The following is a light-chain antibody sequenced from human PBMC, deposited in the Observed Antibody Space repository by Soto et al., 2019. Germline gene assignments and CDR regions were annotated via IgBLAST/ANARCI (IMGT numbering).Light chain of an antibody. CDR1: SGHSSYA. V-gene: IGLV4-69*01. CDR3: QTWDTGIVV. J-gene: IGLJ2*01. Sequence: QAVVTQSPSASASLGASVKLTCTLSSGHSSYAIAWHQQQPEKGPRYLMNLNSDGSHTKGDGIPDRFSGSSSGAERYLTISSLQSEDEADYYCQTWDTGIVVFGGGTKLTVL. CDR2: LNSDGSH.